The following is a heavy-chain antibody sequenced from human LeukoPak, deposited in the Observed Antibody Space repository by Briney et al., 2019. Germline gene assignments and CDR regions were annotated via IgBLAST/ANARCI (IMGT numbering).Heavy chain of an antibody. CDR3: ARVVVPAANHDAFDI. D-gene: IGHD2-2*01. Sequence: RTGGSLRLSCAASGFTFSSYSMNWVRQAPGKGLEWVSSISSSSSYIYYADSVKGRFTISRDNAKNSLYLQMNSLRAEDTAVYYCARVVVPAANHDAFDIWGQGTMVTVSS. CDR1: GFTFSSYS. V-gene: IGHV3-21*01. J-gene: IGHJ3*02. CDR2: ISSSSSYI.